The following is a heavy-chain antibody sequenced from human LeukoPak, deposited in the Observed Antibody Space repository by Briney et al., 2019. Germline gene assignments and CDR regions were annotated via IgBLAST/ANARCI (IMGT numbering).Heavy chain of an antibody. Sequence: GGSLRLSCAASGFTFSSYSMNWVRQAPGKGLEWVSSISSSSYIYYADSVKGRFTISRDNAKNSLYLQVNSLRAEDTAVYYCANYYDSSGLRYWGQGTLVTVSS. J-gene: IGHJ4*02. CDR3: ANYYDSSGLRY. D-gene: IGHD3-22*01. CDR2: ISSSSYI. CDR1: GFTFSSYS. V-gene: IGHV3-21*01.